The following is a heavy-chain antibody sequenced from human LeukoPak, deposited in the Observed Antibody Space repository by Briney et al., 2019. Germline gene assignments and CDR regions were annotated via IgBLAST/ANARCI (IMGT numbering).Heavy chain of an antibody. CDR1: GYSISSDYY. D-gene: IGHD3-10*01. J-gene: IGHJ5*02. CDR2: IYHSGST. CDR3: ARVHYYGSGSKLGWFDP. V-gene: IGHV4-38-2*02. Sequence: SETLSLTCTVSGYSISSDYYWGWIRQPPGKGLEWIGSIYHSGSTYYNPSLKSRVTISVDTSKNQFSLKLSFVTAADTALYYCARVHYYGSGSKLGWFDPWGQGTLVTVSS.